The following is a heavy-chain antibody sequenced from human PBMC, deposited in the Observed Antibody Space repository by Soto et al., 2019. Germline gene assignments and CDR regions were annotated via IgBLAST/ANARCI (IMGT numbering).Heavy chain of an antibody. Sequence: KSTGASVKVSCKVSGYTLTELSMHWVRQAPGKGLEWMGGFDPEDGETIYAQKFQGRVTMTEDTSTDTAYMELSSLRSEDTAVYYCATAQLPGIAVAGTSEFDYWGQGTLVTVSS. CDR2: FDPEDGET. D-gene: IGHD6-19*01. CDR3: ATAQLPGIAVAGTSEFDY. V-gene: IGHV1-24*01. CDR1: GYTLTELS. J-gene: IGHJ4*02.